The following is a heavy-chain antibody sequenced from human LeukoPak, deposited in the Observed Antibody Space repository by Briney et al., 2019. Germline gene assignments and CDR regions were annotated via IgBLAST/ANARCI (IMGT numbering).Heavy chain of an antibody. J-gene: IGHJ4*02. CDR3: APGLDGGSSGRDVAY. D-gene: IGHD4-23*01. CDR1: GFTFSDHY. V-gene: IGHV3-72*01. Sequence: GGSLRLSSAASGFTFSDHYMDWVRQAPGKGLEWVGRIRKKTNSYTTEYAASVRGRFTISRDDSKNSLYLQMNSLKTEDTAVYYCAPGLDGGSSGRDVAYLGQGTLVTVSS. CDR2: IRKKTNSYTT.